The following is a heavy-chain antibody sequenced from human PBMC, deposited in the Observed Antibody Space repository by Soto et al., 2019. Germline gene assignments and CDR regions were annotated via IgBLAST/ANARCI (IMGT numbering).Heavy chain of an antibody. CDR1: GYTFTSYG. D-gene: IGHD6-19*01. Sequence: ASVKVSCKASGYTFTSYGISWVRQAPGQGLEWMGWISAYNGNTNYAQKLQGRVTMTTDTSTSTACMELRSLRSDDTAVYYCARDKVVAGTSKDFDYWGQGTLVTVSS. V-gene: IGHV1-18*01. CDR2: ISAYNGNT. CDR3: ARDKVVAGTSKDFDY. J-gene: IGHJ4*02.